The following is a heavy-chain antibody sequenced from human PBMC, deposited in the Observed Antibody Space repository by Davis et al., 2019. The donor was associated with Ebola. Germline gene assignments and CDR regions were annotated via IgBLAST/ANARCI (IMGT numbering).Heavy chain of an antibody. CDR3: ASGVRYFDHDYYYYGMDV. CDR1: GFTFSSYW. V-gene: IGHV3-74*01. Sequence: GESLKISCATSGFTFSSYWMHWVRQAPGKGLVWVSRINSDGSSTSYADSVKGRFTISRDNAKNSLYLQMNSLRAEDTAVYYCASGVRYFDHDYYYYGMDVWGQGTTVTVSS. D-gene: IGHD3-9*01. CDR2: INSDGSST. J-gene: IGHJ6*02.